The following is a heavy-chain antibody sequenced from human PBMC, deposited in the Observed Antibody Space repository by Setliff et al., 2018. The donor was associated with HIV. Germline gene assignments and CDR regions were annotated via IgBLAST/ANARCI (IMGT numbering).Heavy chain of an antibody. Sequence: SETLSLTCTVSGGSISSYYWSWIRQPPGKGLEWIGYIYYSGSTNYNPSLKSRVTISVDTSRNQFSLKLNSVTAADTAVYYCARVGYYDSSFDYWGQGTLVTVSS. D-gene: IGHD3-22*01. V-gene: IGHV4-59*12. CDR2: IYYSGST. CDR3: ARVGYYDSSFDY. CDR1: GGSISSYY. J-gene: IGHJ4*02.